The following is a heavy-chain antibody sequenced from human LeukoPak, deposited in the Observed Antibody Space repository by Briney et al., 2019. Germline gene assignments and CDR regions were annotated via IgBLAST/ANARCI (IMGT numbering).Heavy chain of an antibody. CDR1: GFTFGSYA. D-gene: IGHD2-15*01. CDR2: ISGSGGST. Sequence: GSLRLSCAASGFTFGSYAMSWVRQAPGKGLEWVSAISGSGGSTYYADSVKGRFTISRDNSKNTLYLQMNSLRAEDTAVYYCAKDIAVVVAATLDWGQGTLVTVSS. CDR3: AKDIAVVVAATLD. V-gene: IGHV3-23*01. J-gene: IGHJ4*02.